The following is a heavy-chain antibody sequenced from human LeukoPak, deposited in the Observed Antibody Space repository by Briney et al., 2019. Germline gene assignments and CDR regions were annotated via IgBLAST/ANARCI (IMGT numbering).Heavy chain of an antibody. CDR3: ASRTRERYCSSTSCYLYYYYGMDV. Sequence: ASVKVSCKASGGTFSSYAISWVRQAPGQGLEWMGGIIPIFGTANYAQKFQGRVTITADESTSTAYMELSSLRSEDTAVYYCASRTRERYCSSTSCYLYYYYGMDVWGQGTTVTVSS. V-gene: IGHV1-69*01. CDR1: GGTFSSYA. J-gene: IGHJ6*02. CDR2: IIPIFGTA. D-gene: IGHD2-2*01.